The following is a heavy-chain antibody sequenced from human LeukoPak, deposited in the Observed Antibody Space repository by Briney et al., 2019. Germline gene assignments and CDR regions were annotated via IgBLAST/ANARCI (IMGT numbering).Heavy chain of an antibody. D-gene: IGHD1-1*01. CDR1: GGSFSGYY. CDR2: INHRGST. V-gene: IGHV4-34*01. Sequence: SETLSLTCGAYGGSFSGYYWSWIRQSPGKGLEWIGEINHRGSTNYNPSLKSRVSISVGTSLNQFSLKLSSVTAADTAVYYCAAWGTHYGMDVWGQGTTVTVSS. CDR3: AAWGTHYGMDV. J-gene: IGHJ6*02.